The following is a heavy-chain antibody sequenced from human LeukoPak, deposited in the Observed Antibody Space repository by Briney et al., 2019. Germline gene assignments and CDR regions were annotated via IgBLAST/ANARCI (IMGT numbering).Heavy chain of an antibody. J-gene: IGHJ4*02. CDR3: PRAGIVVVPAAISTALDY. CDR2: ISPIFGTA. V-gene: IGHV1-69*05. Sequence: SVKVSCKASGGTFSSYAISWVRQAHGQGLDWMGGISPIFGTANYAQKFQGSVTITTEESTSTAYMELSSLRYQAIAVYYCPRAGIVVVPAAISTALDYWDQGTLVTVSS. D-gene: IGHD2-2*01. CDR1: GGTFSSYA.